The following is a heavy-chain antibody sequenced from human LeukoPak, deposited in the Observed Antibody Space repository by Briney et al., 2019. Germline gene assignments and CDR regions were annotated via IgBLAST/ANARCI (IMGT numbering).Heavy chain of an antibody. J-gene: IGHJ3*02. CDR2: ISYDGSNK. CDR1: GFTVSSIH. CDR3: ARAMGGIVVVTARRAFDI. Sequence: GGSLRLSCAASGFTVSSIHMVWVRQAPGKGLEWVAVISYDGSNKYYADSVKGRFTISRDNSKNTLYLQMNSLRAEDTAVYYCARAMGGIVVVTARRAFDIWGQGTMVTVSS. D-gene: IGHD2-21*02. V-gene: IGHV3-30-3*01.